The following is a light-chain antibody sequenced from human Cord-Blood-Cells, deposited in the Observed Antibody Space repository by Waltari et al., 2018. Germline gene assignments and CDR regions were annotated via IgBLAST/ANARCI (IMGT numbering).Light chain of an antibody. J-gene: IGLJ2*01. Sequence: QSALTPPPSASGSPGQSVTISCTGPSSDVGGYHYVSWYQQHPGKAPKLMIYEVSKRPSGVPDRFSGSKSGNTASLTVSGLQAEDEADYYCSSYAGSNNLVFGGGTKLTVL. CDR2: EVS. V-gene: IGLV2-8*01. CDR3: SSYAGSNNLV. CDR1: SSDVGGYHY.